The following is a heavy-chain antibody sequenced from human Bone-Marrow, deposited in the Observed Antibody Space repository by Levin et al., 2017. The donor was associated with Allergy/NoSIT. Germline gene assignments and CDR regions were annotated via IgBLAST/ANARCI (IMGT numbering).Heavy chain of an antibody. CDR1: GGSVSIYTYY. D-gene: IGHD3-22*01. V-gene: IGHV4-61*01. J-gene: IGHJ2*01. CDR3: ARVDDSSGYLWFFDI. CDR2: IYYSGST. Sequence: PSETLSLTCTVSGGSVSIYTYYWSWIRQPPGKGLEWIGYIYYSGSTNYNPSLKSRVTISVDTSKNQFSLKLRSVSAADTAVYYCARVDDSSGYLWFFDIWGRGTVVTVSS.